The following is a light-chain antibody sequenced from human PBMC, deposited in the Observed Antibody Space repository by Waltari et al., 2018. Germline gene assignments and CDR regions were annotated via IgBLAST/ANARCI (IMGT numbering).Light chain of an antibody. J-gene: IGKJ1*01. Sequence: DIQMTQSPSSLSASVVDRVTITCRSSQSISSYLNWYQQKPGKAPKLLIYAASSLQSGVPSRFSGSGSGTDFTLTISSLQPEDFETYYCQQSYSTPRTFGQGTKVEIK. V-gene: IGKV1-39*01. CDR3: QQSYSTPRT. CDR2: AAS. CDR1: QSISSY.